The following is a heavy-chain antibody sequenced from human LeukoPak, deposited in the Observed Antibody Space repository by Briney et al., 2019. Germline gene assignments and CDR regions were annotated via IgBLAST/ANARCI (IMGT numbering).Heavy chain of an antibody. CDR3: ARGEYSSSQAGFDY. Sequence: ASVKVSCKASGYTFTGYYMHRVRQAPGQGLEWMGWINPNSGGTNYAQKFQGRVTMTRDTSISTAYMELSRLRSDDTAVYYCARGEYSSSQAGFDYWGQGTLVTVSS. D-gene: IGHD6-6*01. CDR1: GYTFTGYY. V-gene: IGHV1-2*02. CDR2: INPNSGGT. J-gene: IGHJ4*02.